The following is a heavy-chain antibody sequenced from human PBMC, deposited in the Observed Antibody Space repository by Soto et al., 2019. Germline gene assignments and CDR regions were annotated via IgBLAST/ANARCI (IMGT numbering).Heavy chain of an antibody. J-gene: IGHJ4*02. V-gene: IGHV3-30*18. CDR1: GFTFSSYG. Sequence: PGGSLRLSCAASGFTFSSYGMHWVRQAPGKGLEWVAAISYDGSNKYYAGSVKDRFTISRDNSKNTLSLQMNSLSAEDTAVYYCAKASGGRYCSGPSCYNLGYWGQGTLVTVSS. D-gene: IGHD2-15*01. CDR3: AKASGGRYCSGPSCYNLGY. CDR2: ISYDGSNK.